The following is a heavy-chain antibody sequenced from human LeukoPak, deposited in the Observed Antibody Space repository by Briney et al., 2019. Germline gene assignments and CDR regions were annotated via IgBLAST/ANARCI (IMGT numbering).Heavy chain of an antibody. D-gene: IGHD6-19*01. CDR3: AGHSQQWLVRGYGVY. V-gene: IGHV3-53*01. CDR1: GFTVSSNY. Sequence: GGSLRLSCAASGFTVSSNYMSWVRQAPGKGLEWVSVIYSGGSTYYADSVKGRFTISRDNSKNTLYLQMNSLRAEDTAVYYCAGHSQQWLVRGYGVYWGQGTLVTVSS. J-gene: IGHJ4*02. CDR2: IYSGGST.